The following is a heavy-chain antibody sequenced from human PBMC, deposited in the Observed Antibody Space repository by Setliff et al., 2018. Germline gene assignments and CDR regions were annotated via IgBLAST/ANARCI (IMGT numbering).Heavy chain of an antibody. CDR3: ARAPLESGYYYGQGHYFDY. J-gene: IGHJ4*02. CDR1: GYTLTNYY. Sequence: ASVKVSCKASGYTLTNYYMHWVRQAPGQGLEWMGIINPSGGLTKYAQKFQGRVSMTTDTSTSTAYMELRSLRSDDTAVYYCARAPLESGYYYGQGHYFDYWGQGTLVTVPQ. V-gene: IGHV1-46*01. D-gene: IGHD5-18*01. CDR2: INPSGGLT.